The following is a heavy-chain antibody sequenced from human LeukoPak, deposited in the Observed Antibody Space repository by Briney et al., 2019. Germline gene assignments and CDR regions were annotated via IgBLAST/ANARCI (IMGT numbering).Heavy chain of an antibody. CDR1: GGSISSYY. CDR2: IYYSGST. CDR3: ARDQEGSIAAAGTLDY. V-gene: IGHV4-59*01. J-gene: IGHJ4*02. Sequence: PSETLSLTCTVSGGSISSYYWSWIRQPPGKGLEWIGYIYYSGSTNYNPSLKSRGTISVDTSKNQFSLKLSSVTAADTAVYYCARDQEGSIAAAGTLDYWGQGTLVTVSS. D-gene: IGHD6-13*01.